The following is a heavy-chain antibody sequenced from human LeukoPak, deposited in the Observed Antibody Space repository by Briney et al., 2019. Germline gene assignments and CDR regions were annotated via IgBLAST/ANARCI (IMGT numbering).Heavy chain of an antibody. CDR3: ARGIYYDSSGYPDD. CDR2: INPNSGGT. D-gene: IGHD3-22*01. Sequence: ASVKVSCEASGYTFTGYYMHWVRQAPGQGLEWMGWINPNSGGTNYAQKFQGRVTMTRDTSISTAYMELSRLRSDDTAVYYCARGIYYDSSGYPDDWGQGTLVTVSS. CDR1: GYTFTGYY. V-gene: IGHV1-2*02. J-gene: IGHJ4*02.